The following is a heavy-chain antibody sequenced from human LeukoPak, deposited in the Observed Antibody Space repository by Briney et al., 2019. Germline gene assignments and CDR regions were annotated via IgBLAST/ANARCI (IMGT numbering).Heavy chain of an antibody. CDR2: IYHSGST. V-gene: IGHV4-30-2*02. D-gene: IGHD2-2*01. J-gene: IGHJ6*02. CDR3: ASGYCSSTSCYGYYYYGLDV. CDR1: GGSISSGGYS. Sequence: SETLSLTCAVSGGSISSGGYSWSWIRQPPGKGLEWIGYIYHSGSTYYNPSLKSRVTISVDTSKNQFSLKLSSVTAADTAVYYCASGYCSSTSCYGYYYYGLDVWGQGTTVTVSS.